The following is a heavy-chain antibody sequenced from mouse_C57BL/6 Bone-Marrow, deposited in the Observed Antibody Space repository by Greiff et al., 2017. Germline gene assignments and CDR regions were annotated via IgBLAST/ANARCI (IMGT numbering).Heavy chain of an antibody. V-gene: IGHV5-4*03. J-gene: IGHJ4*01. Sequence: EVKLEESGGGLVKPGGSLKLSCAASGFTFSSYAMSWVRQTPEKRLEWVATISDGGSYTYYPDNVKGRFTISRDNAKNNLYLQMSHLKSEDTAIYYCARITTVVATGAMDYWGQGTSVTVSS. CDR3: ARITTVVATGAMDY. CDR1: GFTFSSYA. D-gene: IGHD1-1*01. CDR2: ISDGGSYT.